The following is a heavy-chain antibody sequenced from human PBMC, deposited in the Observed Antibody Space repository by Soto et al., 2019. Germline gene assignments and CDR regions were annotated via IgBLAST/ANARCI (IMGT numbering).Heavy chain of an antibody. V-gene: IGHV4-31*03. Sequence: QVQLQESGPGLVKPSQTLSLTCTVSGGSISSGGYYWSWIRQHPGKGLEWIGYIYYSGSTYYNTSLKSRVPISVDTSKTQFSLKLSSVTAADTAVYYCARDGQVTMVRGVAPRYYYGMDVWGQGTTVTVSS. CDR1: GGSISSGGYY. D-gene: IGHD3-10*01. J-gene: IGHJ6*02. CDR3: ARDGQVTMVRGVAPRYYYGMDV. CDR2: IYYSGST.